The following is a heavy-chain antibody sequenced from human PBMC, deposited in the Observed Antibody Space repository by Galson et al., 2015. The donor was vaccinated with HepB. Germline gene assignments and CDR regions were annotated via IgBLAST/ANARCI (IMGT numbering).Heavy chain of an antibody. Sequence: SVKVSCKASGYTFNKYAITWLRQAPGQGLEWMGWISPYNGNTKYGKSLQGRLTLTTDTSTGTAYMEMKTLRYDDTAIFYCARGGPLGELSTLDSWGQGTLVSVFS. CDR3: ARGGPLGELSTLDS. D-gene: IGHD3-16*02. CDR1: GYTFNKYA. J-gene: IGHJ4*02. CDR2: ISPYNGNT. V-gene: IGHV1-18*01.